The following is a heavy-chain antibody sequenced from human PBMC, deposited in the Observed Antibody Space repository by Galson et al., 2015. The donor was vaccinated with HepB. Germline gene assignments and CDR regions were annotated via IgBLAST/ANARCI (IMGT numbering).Heavy chain of an antibody. CDR1: GYTFPSYS. V-gene: IGHV7-4-1*02. Sequence: SVKVSCKASGYTFPSYSITWVRQAPGQGLEWMGWINTNTGNPTYAQGFTGRFVFSLDTSVSTAYLQISSLKAEDTAVYYCARIGSRSYGSGIDYWGQGTLVTVSS. J-gene: IGHJ4*02. D-gene: IGHD3-10*01. CDR2: INTNTGNP. CDR3: ARIGSRSYGSGIDY.